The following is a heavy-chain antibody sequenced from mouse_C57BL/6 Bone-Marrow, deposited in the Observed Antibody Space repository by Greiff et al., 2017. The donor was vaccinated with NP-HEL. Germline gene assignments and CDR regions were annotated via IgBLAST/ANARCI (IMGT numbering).Heavy chain of an antibody. Sequence: EVKLVESGGDLVKPGGSLKLSCAASGFTFSSYGMSWVRQTPDKRLEWVATISSGGSYTYYPDSVKGRFTISRDNAKNTLYLQMSSLKSEDTAMYYCARPLYGRGSYYAMDYWGQGTSVTVSS. CDR3: ARPLYGRGSYYAMDY. J-gene: IGHJ4*01. V-gene: IGHV5-6*01. CDR2: ISSGGSYT. CDR1: GFTFSSYG. D-gene: IGHD1-1*02.